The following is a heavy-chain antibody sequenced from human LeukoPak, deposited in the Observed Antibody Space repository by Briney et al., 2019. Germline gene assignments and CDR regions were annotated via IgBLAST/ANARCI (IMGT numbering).Heavy chain of an antibody. Sequence: AGGSLRLSCAASGFTVSSNYMSWVRQAPGKGLEWVSVIYTGGSTFYADSVKGRFTISRDNSKNTLYLQMNSLRAEDTAVYYCARVWGSSFDYWGQGTLVIVSS. CDR1: GFTVSSNY. CDR3: ARVWGSSFDY. J-gene: IGHJ4*02. CDR2: IYTGGST. D-gene: IGHD3-16*01. V-gene: IGHV3-53*01.